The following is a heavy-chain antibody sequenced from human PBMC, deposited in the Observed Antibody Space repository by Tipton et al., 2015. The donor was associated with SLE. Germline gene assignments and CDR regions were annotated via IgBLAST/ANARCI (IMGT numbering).Heavy chain of an antibody. J-gene: IGHJ4*02. CDR3: AKGLLPTVTSPFDY. CDR1: GFTFRSYE. Sequence: SLRLSCAASGFTFRSYEMNWVRQAPGMGLEWVSYVSSTGTTIYYADSVKGRFTISRDNSKNTLFLQMNSLRADDTAVYFCAKGLLPTVTSPFDYWGQGTLVTVSS. D-gene: IGHD4-17*01. V-gene: IGHV3-48*03. CDR2: VSSTGTTI.